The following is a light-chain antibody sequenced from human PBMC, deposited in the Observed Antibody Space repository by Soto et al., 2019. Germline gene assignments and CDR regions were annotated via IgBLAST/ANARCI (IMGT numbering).Light chain of an antibody. J-gene: IGKJ1*01. Sequence: DIQMTQSPSTLSASVGDRVTITCLASQSIGRWLAWYQQKPGKAPKVLIYDASTLKSGVPSRFSGSGSGTDFTLTISSLQPDDFAIYYCQQYNSYWTFGQGTKVEIK. CDR2: DAS. CDR3: QQYNSYWT. CDR1: QSIGRW. V-gene: IGKV1-5*01.